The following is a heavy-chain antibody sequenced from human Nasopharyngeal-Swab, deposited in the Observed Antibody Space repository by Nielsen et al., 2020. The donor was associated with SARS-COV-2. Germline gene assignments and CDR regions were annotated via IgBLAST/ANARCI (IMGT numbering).Heavy chain of an antibody. CDR1: GFTFSSYA. CDR2: ISGSGGST. CDR3: AKGTRPAVSATGNY. J-gene: IGHJ4*02. V-gene: IGHV3-23*01. D-gene: IGHD6-19*01. Sequence: GESLKISCAASGFTFSSYAMSWVRQAPGKGLEWVSAISGSGGSTYYADSVKGRFTISRDNSKNTLYLQMNSLRAEDTAVYYCAKGTRPAVSATGNYWGQGTLVTVSS.